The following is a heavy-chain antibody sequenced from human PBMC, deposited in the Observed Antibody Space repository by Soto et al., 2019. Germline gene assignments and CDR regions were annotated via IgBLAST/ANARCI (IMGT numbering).Heavy chain of an antibody. J-gene: IGHJ6*02. CDR3: AKDRGITIFGVVMAPMDV. D-gene: IGHD3-3*01. V-gene: IGHV6-1*01. Sequence: PSQTLSLTCAISGDSVSSNSAAWNWIRQSPSRGLEWLGRTYYRSKWYNDYAVSVKSRITINPDTSKNQFSLQLNSVTPEDTAVYYCAKDRGITIFGVVMAPMDVWGQGTTVTVSS. CDR2: TYYRSKWYN. CDR1: GDSVSSNSAA.